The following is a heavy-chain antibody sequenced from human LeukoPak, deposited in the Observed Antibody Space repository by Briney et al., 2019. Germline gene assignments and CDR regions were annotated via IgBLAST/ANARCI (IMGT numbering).Heavy chain of an antibody. D-gene: IGHD1-20*01. J-gene: IGHJ4*02. CDR3: ARRGDYNWNYVDY. V-gene: IGHV3-11*01. CDR2: ISSSGSTI. Sequence: GGSLRLSCAASGFTFSDYYMSWIRQAPGKGLEWASYISSSGSTIYYADSVKGRFTISRDNAKNSLYLQMNSLRAEDTAVYYCARRGDYNWNYVDYWGQGTLVTVSS. CDR1: GFTFSDYY.